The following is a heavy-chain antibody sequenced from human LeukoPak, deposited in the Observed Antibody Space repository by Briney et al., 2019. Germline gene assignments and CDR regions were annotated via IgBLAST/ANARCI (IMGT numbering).Heavy chain of an antibody. D-gene: IGHD3-3*01. V-gene: IGHV3-49*04. Sequence: GGSLRLSCAASGFTFSSYEMNWVRQAPGKGLEWVGFIRSKAYGGTTEYAASVKGRFTISRDDSKSIAYLQMNSLKTEDTAVYYCTRLGITIFGVVIIPGDYFDYWGQGTLVTVSS. CDR1: GFTFSSYE. CDR2: IRSKAYGGTT. J-gene: IGHJ4*02. CDR3: TRLGITIFGVVIIPGDYFDY.